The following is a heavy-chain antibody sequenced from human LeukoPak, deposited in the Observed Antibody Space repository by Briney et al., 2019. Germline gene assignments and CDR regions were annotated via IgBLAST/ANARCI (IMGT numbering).Heavy chain of an antibody. Sequence: SETLSLTCTVSGGSISTYYWNWIRQPPGKGLEWIGYIYYSGATNYNPSLKSRVTISVDTSKNQFSLKLSSVTAADTAVYYCARGVYIAAAQYGFWGQGTPVTVSS. J-gene: IGHJ4*02. CDR1: GGSISTYY. CDR3: ARGVYIAAAQYGF. D-gene: IGHD6-13*01. CDR2: IYYSGAT. V-gene: IGHV4-59*01.